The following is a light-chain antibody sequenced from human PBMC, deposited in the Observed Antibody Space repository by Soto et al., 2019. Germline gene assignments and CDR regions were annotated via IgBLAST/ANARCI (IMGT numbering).Light chain of an antibody. J-gene: IGKJ1*01. Sequence: EIVMTQAPVTLSLSPGDRATLSCRASQSLSNTYISWYQQKPGQAPRLLIYGASSRATGIPDRFSGSGSGTDFTLTISRLEPEDFAVYYCQQYGSSPRTFGQGTKVDIK. CDR1: QSLSNTY. V-gene: IGKV3-20*01. CDR2: GAS. CDR3: QQYGSSPRT.